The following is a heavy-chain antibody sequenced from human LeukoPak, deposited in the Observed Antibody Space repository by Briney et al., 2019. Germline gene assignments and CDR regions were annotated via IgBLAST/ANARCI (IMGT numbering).Heavy chain of an antibody. D-gene: IGHD2/OR15-2a*01. V-gene: IGHV4-59*12. CDR3: ARAGKNSRTYDY. CDR1: GDSNSNYY. CDR2: IYYSGST. Sequence: PSETLSLTCTVSGDSNSNYYWSWIRQPPGKGPEWIGYIYYSGSTKYNPSLQSRVSISVDTSNNQFSLKLSSVTAADTAVYYCARAGKNSRTYDYWGQGTLVTVSS. J-gene: IGHJ4*02.